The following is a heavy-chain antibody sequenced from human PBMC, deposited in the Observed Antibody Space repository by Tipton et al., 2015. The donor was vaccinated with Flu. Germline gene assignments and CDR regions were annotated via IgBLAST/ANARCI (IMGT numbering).Heavy chain of an antibody. V-gene: IGHV1-69*01. CDR1: GGTFSSYA. CDR3: AAYDSSGYYDTSFDY. J-gene: IGHJ4*02. CDR2: IIPIFGTA. D-gene: IGHD3-22*01. Sequence: QLVQSGAEVKKPGSSVKVSCKASGGTFSSYAISWVRQAPGQGLEWMGGIIPIFGTANYAQKFQGRVTITADESTSTAYMELSSLRSEDTAGYYCAAYDSSGYYDTSFDYWGQGTLVTVSS.